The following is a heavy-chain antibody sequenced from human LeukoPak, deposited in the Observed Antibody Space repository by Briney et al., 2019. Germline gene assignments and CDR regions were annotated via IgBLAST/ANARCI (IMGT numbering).Heavy chain of an antibody. CDR1: GGSISGSSYY. Sequence: SETLSLTCTVSGGSISGSSYYWAWTRQPPGKGLEWIGSGFYSGSAYYNPSLKSRLTISVDTSKNQFSLDLSSVTAADAAVYYCARLRGAMTPVTSDFDYWGQGILVTVSS. J-gene: IGHJ4*02. CDR3: ARLRGAMTPVTSDFDY. V-gene: IGHV4-39*01. D-gene: IGHD4-17*01. CDR2: GFYSGSA.